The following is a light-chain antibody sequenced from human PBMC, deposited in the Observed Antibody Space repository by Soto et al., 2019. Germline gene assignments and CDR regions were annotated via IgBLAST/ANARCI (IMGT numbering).Light chain of an antibody. CDR1: QDISNH. V-gene: IGKV1-33*01. CDR2: DAS. Sequence: DIQLTQSPSSLSASVGDRITITCQASQDISNHLNWYRQKPGKAPTLLLYDASVLETGVPTRFSGSGSGTHSSFTIINLQPEDLATYYCQHFDNLQLTVGGGTKVEIK. J-gene: IGKJ4*01. CDR3: QHFDNLQLT.